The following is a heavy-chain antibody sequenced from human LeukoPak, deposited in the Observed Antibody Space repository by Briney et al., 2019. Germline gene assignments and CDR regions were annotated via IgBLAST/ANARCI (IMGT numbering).Heavy chain of an antibody. Sequence: SETLSLTCTVSGGSISSYYWSWIRQPPGKGLEWIGYIYYSGSTNYNPSLKSRVTISVDTSKNQFSLKLSPVTAADTAVYYCARQGRGSGYSDGAFDIWGQGTMVTVSS. J-gene: IGHJ3*02. V-gene: IGHV4-59*08. CDR2: IYYSGST. D-gene: IGHD3-22*01. CDR3: ARQGRGSGYSDGAFDI. CDR1: GGSISSYY.